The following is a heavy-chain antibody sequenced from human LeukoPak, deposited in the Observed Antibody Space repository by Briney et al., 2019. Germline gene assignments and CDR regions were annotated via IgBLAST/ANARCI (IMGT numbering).Heavy chain of an antibody. D-gene: IGHD6-13*01. Sequence: GGSLRLSCAASGFTFSSYAMSWVRQAPGKGLEWVSAISGSGGSTYYADSVKGRITISRDNSKNTLYLQMNSLRAEDTAVYYCAKDQSAAGTCFDYWGQGTLVTVSS. V-gene: IGHV3-23*01. CDR1: GFTFSSYA. J-gene: IGHJ4*02. CDR3: AKDQSAAGTCFDY. CDR2: ISGSGGST.